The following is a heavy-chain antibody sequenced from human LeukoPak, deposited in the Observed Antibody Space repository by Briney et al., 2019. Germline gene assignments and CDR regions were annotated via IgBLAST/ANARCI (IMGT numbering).Heavy chain of an antibody. J-gene: IGHJ5*02. CDR3: ARGRGMGIVVVPAAMSILGDNWFDP. D-gene: IGHD2-2*03. CDR1: GYTFTSYD. Sequence: EASVKLSCKASGYTFTSYDINWVRHATGQGLEWMGWMNPNSGNTGYAQKFQGRVTMTRNTSISTAYMELSSLRSEDTAVYYCARGRGMGIVVVPAAMSILGDNWFDPWGQGTLVTVSS. V-gene: IGHV1-8*01. CDR2: MNPNSGNT.